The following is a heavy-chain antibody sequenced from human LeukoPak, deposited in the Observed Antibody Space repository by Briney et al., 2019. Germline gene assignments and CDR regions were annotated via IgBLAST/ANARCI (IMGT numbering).Heavy chain of an antibody. Sequence: PGGSLRLSCAASGFTFSSYAMSWVRQAPGKGLEWVSAISGSGGSTYYADSVKGRFTISRDNSKNTLYLQMNSLRAEDTAVYYCAKDGLAYCGGDCRFDYWGQGTLVTVSS. CDR2: ISGSGGST. J-gene: IGHJ4*02. CDR1: GFTFSSYA. D-gene: IGHD2-21*02. V-gene: IGHV3-23*01. CDR3: AKDGLAYCGGDCRFDY.